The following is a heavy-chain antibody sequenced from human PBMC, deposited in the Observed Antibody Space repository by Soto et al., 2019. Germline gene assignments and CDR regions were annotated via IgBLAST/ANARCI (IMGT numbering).Heavy chain of an antibody. CDR2: IYYSGST. V-gene: IGHV4-31*03. Sequence: SETLSLTCTVSGDSISGGSYYWSWIRQHPGEGLEWIGYIYYSGSTYYNPSLKGRVTISEDTSKNQFSLKLTSVTAADTAMYYCARGLDPWGQGHLVTVSS. J-gene: IGHJ5*02. CDR3: ARGLDP. CDR1: GDSISGGSYY.